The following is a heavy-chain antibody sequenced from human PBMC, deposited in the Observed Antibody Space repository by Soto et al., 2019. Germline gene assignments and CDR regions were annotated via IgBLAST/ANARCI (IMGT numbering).Heavy chain of an antibody. V-gene: IGHV3-13*01. D-gene: IGHD6-19*01. CDR1: GFTFSSYA. CDR2: IGTAGDT. CDR3: ARGGSGWYSDC. J-gene: IGHJ4*02. Sequence: EVQLVESGGGLVQPGWSLRLSCAASGFTFSSYAMHWVRQATGKGLEWVSAIGTAGDTYYTGSVKGRFTISRENAKNSWYLQRNSLRAGDTAVYYCARGGSGWYSDCWGQGTLVTVSS.